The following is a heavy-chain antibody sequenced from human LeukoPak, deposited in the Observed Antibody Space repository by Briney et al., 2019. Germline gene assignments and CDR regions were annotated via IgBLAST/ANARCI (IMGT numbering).Heavy chain of an antibody. D-gene: IGHD5-12*01. J-gene: IGHJ2*01. CDR2: IYHSGFT. Sequence: SETLSLTCTVSGGSISGYHWSWLRQPPGKGLEWIGYIYHSGFTDYNPSLRSRVTIQVDTSRNQFSLNLTSATAADTAMYYCARDQRCSRFDGGCDQWYFDLWGRGSLVTVSS. CDR1: GGSISGYH. V-gene: IGHV4-59*01. CDR3: ARDQRCSRFDGGCDQWYFDL.